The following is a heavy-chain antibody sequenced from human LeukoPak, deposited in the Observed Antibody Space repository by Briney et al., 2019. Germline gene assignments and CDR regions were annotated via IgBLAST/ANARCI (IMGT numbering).Heavy chain of an antibody. V-gene: IGHV4-30-2*01. Sequence: PSETLSLTCAVSGDSISSGTYSWTWIRQPPGKGLEWIGFISHSGGTYYNPSLKSRVTMSVDRSENQFSLKLSSVTAADTAVYYCARGLIVPSTIFDYCGQGALVTVSS. J-gene: IGHJ4*02. CDR2: ISHSGGT. CDR1: GDSISSGTYS. D-gene: IGHD2-2*01. CDR3: ARGLIVPSTIFDY.